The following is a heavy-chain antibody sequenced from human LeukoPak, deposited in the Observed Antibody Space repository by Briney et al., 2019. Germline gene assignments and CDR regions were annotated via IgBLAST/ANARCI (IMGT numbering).Heavy chain of an antibody. CDR2: INPSGGST. V-gene: IGHV1-46*01. D-gene: IGHD3-10*01. CDR3: ARVQKGVHYLDY. CDR1: GYTLTELS. J-gene: IGHJ4*02. Sequence: EASVKVSCKVSGYTLTELSMHWVRQAPGQGLEWMGIINPSGGSTSYAQKSQGRVTMTRDTSTSTVYMELSSLRSEDTAVYYCARVQKGVHYLDYWGQGTLVTVSS.